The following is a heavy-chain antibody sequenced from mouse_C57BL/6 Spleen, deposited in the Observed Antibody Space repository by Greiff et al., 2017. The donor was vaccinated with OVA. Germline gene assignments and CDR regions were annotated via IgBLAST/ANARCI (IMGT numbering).Heavy chain of an antibody. J-gene: IGHJ1*03. Sequence: VQLQQSGAELARPGASVKMSCKASGYTFTSYTMHWVKQRPGQGLEWIGYINPSSGYTKYNQKFKDKATLTAEKSSSTDYVQLISLTSEDSAVYYCARSGSNYRYWYFDVWGTGTTVTVSS. V-gene: IGHV1-4*01. CDR3: ARSGSNYRYWYFDV. D-gene: IGHD2-5*01. CDR1: GYTFTSYT. CDR2: INPSSGYT.